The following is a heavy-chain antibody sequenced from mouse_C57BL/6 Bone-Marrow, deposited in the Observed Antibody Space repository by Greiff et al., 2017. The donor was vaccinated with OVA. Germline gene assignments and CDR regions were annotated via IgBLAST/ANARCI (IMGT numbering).Heavy chain of an antibody. CDR2: IDPTNDYT. CDR3: TRGYYFDY. J-gene: IGHJ2*01. Sequence: VQLQQSGAELARPGASVKMSCKASGYTFTSYTIHWVKQRPGQGLEWIGYIDPTNDYTNYNQKFKGKATLTANKSTNTGYMQLSSLTSDYSAVYYGTRGYYFDYWGQGTTLTVSS. V-gene: IGHV1-4*01. CDR1: GYTFTSYT.